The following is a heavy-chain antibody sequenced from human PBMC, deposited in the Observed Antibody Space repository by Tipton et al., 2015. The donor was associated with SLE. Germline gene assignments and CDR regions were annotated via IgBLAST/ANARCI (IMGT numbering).Heavy chain of an antibody. V-gene: IGHV3-23*01. CDR1: GFTFSSYA. D-gene: IGHD6-25*01. J-gene: IGHJ4*02. CDR3: ARDKAADY. CDR2: FAASGGVT. Sequence: SLRLSCAASGFTFSSYAMTWVRRAPGKGLEWVSTFAASGGVTYYADSVKGRFTISRDNSKNSLYLQMNSLRAEDTAVYYCARDKAADYWGQGTLVTVSS.